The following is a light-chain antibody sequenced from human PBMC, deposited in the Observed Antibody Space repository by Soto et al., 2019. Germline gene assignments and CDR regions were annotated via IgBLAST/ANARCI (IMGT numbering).Light chain of an antibody. CDR2: AAS. CDR1: QSVSSY. Sequence: EIVLTQSPSTLSLSPSERSTLSCRASQSVSSYLAWYQQNAGEPPRLLFDAASNGATGIPAMFSGGGAGTDFTLTSSSLQDDYVAYYYWQQYSTYSTFGQGTKVDI. V-gene: IGKV3-11*01. J-gene: IGKJ1*01. CDR3: QQYSTYST.